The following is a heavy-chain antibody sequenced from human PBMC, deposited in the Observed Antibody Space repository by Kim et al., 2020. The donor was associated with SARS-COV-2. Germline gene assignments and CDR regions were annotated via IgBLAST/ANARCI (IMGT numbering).Heavy chain of an antibody. Sequence: YACPGKGRLTLCRDNSKNQLYLQMNSLRAEDTAVYYCAGGRGGSYYYGMDVWGQGTTVTVSS. J-gene: IGHJ6*02. V-gene: IGHV3-30*01. D-gene: IGHD1-26*01. CDR3: AGGRGGSYYYGMDV.